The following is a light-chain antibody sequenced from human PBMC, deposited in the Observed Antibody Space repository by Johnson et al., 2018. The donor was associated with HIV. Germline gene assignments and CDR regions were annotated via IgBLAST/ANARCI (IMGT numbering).Light chain of an antibody. Sequence: QSVLTQPPSVSAAPGQKVTISCSGSSSNIGNNYVSWYQQLPGTAPKVLIYDNNKRPSGIPDRFSGSKSGTSATLGITGLQTGGEADYYCGSWDSSLSAGGVFGTVAKITVL. CDR1: SSNIGNNY. V-gene: IGLV1-51*01. CDR2: DNN. CDR3: GSWDSSLSAGGV. J-gene: IGLJ1*01.